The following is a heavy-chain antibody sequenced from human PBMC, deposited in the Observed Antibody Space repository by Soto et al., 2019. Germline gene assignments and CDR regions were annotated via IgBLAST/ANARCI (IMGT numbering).Heavy chain of an antibody. CDR3: ARDWSSSSRPLFVFDY. Sequence: QVQLVQSGAEVKKPGSSVKVSCKASGDTFSSYAISWVRQAPGQGLEWMGGIIPIFGTANYAQKFQGRVTITADESTSTAYMELSSLRSEDTAVYYCARDWSSSSRPLFVFDYWGQGTLVTVSS. CDR1: GDTFSSYA. CDR2: IIPIFGTA. V-gene: IGHV1-69*01. D-gene: IGHD6-6*01. J-gene: IGHJ4*02.